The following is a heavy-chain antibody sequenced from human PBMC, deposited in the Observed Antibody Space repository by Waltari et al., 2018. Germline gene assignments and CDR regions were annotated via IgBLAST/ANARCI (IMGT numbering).Heavy chain of an antibody. D-gene: IGHD2-2*01. CDR1: GGTFSSYA. Sequence: QVQLVQSGAEVKKPGSSVKVSCKASGGTFSSYAISWVRQAPGQGLEWMGGIIPIFGTANYEQKFQGRVTITADESTSTAYMELSSLRSEDTAVYYCARVKLQRYCSSTSCYQGAFDIWGQGTMVTVSS. V-gene: IGHV1-69*01. CDR3: ARVKLQRYCSSTSCYQGAFDI. J-gene: IGHJ3*02. CDR2: IIPIFGTA.